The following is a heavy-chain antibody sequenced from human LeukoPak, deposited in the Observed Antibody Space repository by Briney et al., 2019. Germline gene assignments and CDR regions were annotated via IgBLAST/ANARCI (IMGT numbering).Heavy chain of an antibody. V-gene: IGHV3-23*01. J-gene: IGHJ4*02. Sequence: GGSLRLSCAASGFTFSSYAMSWVRQAPGKGLEWVSPISGSGGSTYYADSVKGRFTISRDNSKNTLYLQMNSLRAEDTAVYYCANGYCSSTSCSSLGVWWGQGTLVTVSS. CDR2: ISGSGGST. D-gene: IGHD2-2*03. CDR3: ANGYCSSTSCSSLGVW. CDR1: GFTFSSYA.